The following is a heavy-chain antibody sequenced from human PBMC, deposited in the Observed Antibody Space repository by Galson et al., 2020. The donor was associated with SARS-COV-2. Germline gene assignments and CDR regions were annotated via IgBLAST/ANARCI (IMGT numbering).Heavy chain of an antibody. D-gene: IGHD5-18*01. Sequence: GGSLTLSCAASGFTVSSNYVLWVRQAPGKGLECVSLFYGEATTHYADSLKGRFTLSRDNFQNTLYLQMSSLTAEDTAVYYCARGLYSAGYWEWFGFTFDVWGQGTMVTVSS. CDR3: ARGLYSAGYWEWFGFTFDV. CDR2: FYGEATT. J-gene: IGHJ3*01. CDR1: GFTVSSNY. V-gene: IGHV3-66*02.